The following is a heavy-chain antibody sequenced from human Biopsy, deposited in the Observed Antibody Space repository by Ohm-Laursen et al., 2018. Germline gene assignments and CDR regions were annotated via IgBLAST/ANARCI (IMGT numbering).Heavy chain of an antibody. CDR2: FYYSGST. CDR3: ARARIKTSGVLIPETYYFDS. J-gene: IGHJ4*02. D-gene: IGHD3-3*01. Sequence: SETLSLTCIVSGDSISSYYWSWIRQPPGKGLEWIGNFYYSGSTNYNPSLKSRITMSLDRSKSQVSLRMNSVTAADKAVYYCARARIKTSGVLIPETYYFDSWGQGTLVTVSS. V-gene: IGHV4-59*01. CDR1: GDSISSYY.